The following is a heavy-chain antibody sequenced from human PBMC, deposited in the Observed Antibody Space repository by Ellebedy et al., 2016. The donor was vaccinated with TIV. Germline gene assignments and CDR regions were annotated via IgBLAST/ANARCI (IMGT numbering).Heavy chain of an antibody. V-gene: IGHV1-2*02. CDR1: GYTFTGHY. CDR3: ASLPHYGDSGP. CDR2: INPNSGGT. D-gene: IGHD4-17*01. Sequence: AASVTVSCKASGYTFTGHYMHWVRQPPGQGLAWMGWINPNSGGTNYAQKFQGRVTMTRDTSISTAYMELSRLRSDDTAVYYCASLPHYGDSGPWGQGTLVTVSS. J-gene: IGHJ5*02.